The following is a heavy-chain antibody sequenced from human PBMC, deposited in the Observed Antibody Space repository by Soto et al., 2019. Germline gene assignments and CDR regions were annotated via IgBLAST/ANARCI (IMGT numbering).Heavy chain of an antibody. CDR2: IKYDGGEQ. J-gene: IGHJ4*02. Sequence: PGGSLRLSCVGSGFSFSNFWMSWVRQAPGKGLEWVASIKYDGGEQYYVDSVKGRFTISRDNAKNSLFLQMNSLRAEDTAVYYCAREAYWGQGTLVTVSS. V-gene: IGHV3-7*01. CDR3: AREAY. CDR1: GFSFSNFW.